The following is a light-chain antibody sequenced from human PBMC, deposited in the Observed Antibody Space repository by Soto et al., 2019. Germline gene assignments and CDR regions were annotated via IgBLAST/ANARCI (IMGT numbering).Light chain of an antibody. V-gene: IGKV3-11*01. CDR2: DIS. CDR3: HQRNSWPRST. J-gene: IGKJ2*02. Sequence: EVVLTQSPATLSLSPGERATLPCRASQAVPSYLAWYQQKPGQAPRLLIYDISNRATGIPARFSGSGSGTDFTLTISSLEPEDVAVYYCHQRNSWPRSTFGQGTKLEIK. CDR1: QAVPSY.